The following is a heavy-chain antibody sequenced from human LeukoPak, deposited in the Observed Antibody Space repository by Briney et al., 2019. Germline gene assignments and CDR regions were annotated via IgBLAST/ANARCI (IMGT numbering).Heavy chain of an antibody. Sequence: ASVKVSCKASGYTFISYTLHWVRQAPGQRLEWMGWINAGNGNTKYSQKFQGRVTFTRDTSASTAYMELNSLRAEDTAVYYCAKDRSEKQQLAIYDAFDIWGQGTMVTVSS. D-gene: IGHD6-13*01. J-gene: IGHJ3*02. CDR3: AKDRSEKQQLAIYDAFDI. CDR2: INAGNGNT. V-gene: IGHV1-3*01. CDR1: GYTFISYT.